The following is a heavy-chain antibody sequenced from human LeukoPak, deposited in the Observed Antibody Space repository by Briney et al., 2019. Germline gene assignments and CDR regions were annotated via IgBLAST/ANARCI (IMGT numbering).Heavy chain of an antibody. Sequence: PGRSLRLSCAASGFTFSSYAMHWVRQAPGKGLEWVAVISYDGSNKYYADSVKGRFTISRDNSKNTLYLQMNSLRAEDTAVYYCAKFLFLSSTYYYDSSGYSGVDAFDIWGQGTMVTVSS. CDR2: ISYDGSNK. V-gene: IGHV3-30*18. CDR1: GFTFSSYA. J-gene: IGHJ3*02. D-gene: IGHD3-22*01. CDR3: AKFLFLSSTYYYDSSGYSGVDAFDI.